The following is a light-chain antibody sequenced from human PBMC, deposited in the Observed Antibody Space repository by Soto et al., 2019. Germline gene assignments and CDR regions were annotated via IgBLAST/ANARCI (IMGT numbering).Light chain of an antibody. Sequence: EIVMTQSPATLSVSPGERATLSCRASQSVSSNLAWYQQKPGQAPRLLIYGASTRATGIPARFSGSGSGTEFTLTISSLQSEDYAVYYCHQYGSSLGTFGQGTKVEV. CDR2: GAS. J-gene: IGKJ2*01. CDR3: HQYGSSLGT. CDR1: QSVSSN. V-gene: IGKV3-15*01.